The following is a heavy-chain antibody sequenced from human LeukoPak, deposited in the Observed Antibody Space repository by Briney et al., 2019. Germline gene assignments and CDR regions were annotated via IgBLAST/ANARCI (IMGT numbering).Heavy chain of an antibody. CDR1: GFTFSIYT. V-gene: IGHV3-21*01. CDR3: ARGDGRGSYKDYYFDY. J-gene: IGHJ4*02. D-gene: IGHD1-26*01. CDR2: ISSSSSYT. Sequence: GGSLRLSCAASGFTFSIYTINWVRQAPGKGLEWVSSISSSSSYTYYADSVKGRLTISRDNAKNSLYLQMNSLRAEDTAVYYCARGDGRGSYKDYYFDYWGQGTLVTVSS.